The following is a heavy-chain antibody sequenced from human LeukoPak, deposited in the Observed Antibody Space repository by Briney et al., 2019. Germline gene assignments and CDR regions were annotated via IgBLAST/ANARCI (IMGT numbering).Heavy chain of an antibody. D-gene: IGHD2-15*01. CDR2: IIPIFGTA. CDR1: GGTFSSYA. J-gene: IGHJ4*02. CDR3: ARARGAFYCSGGSCYSPFGY. V-gene: IGHV1-69*13. Sequence: SVKVSCKASGGTFSSYAISWVRQAPGQGLEWMGGIIPIFGTANYAQKFQGRVTITADESTSTAYMELSSLRSEDTAVYYCARARGAFYCSGGSCYSPFGYWAQGTLVTVSS.